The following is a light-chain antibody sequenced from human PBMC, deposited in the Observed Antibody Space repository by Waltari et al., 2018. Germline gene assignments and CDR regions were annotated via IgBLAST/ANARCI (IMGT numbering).Light chain of an antibody. Sequence: DIVMTQSPASLTVSLGERATINCKSNQSVLYNSNNKNYVAWYQQKPGQPPKLLIYWASTRQSGVPDRFSGSGSGTDFTLTSSSLQAEDVAVYHCQQYYTNPRTFGQGTKVEIK. CDR1: QSVLYNSNNKNY. CDR3: QQYYTNPRT. CDR2: WAS. V-gene: IGKV4-1*01. J-gene: IGKJ1*01.